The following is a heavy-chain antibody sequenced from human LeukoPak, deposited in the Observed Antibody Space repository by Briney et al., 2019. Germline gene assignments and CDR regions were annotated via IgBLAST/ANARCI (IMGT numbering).Heavy chain of an antibody. J-gene: IGHJ3*02. Sequence: TGGSLRLSCAASGFTFSNYWMSWVRQAPGKGLEWVSFISSSSSYINYADSVKGRFTISRDNAKNSLYLQMNSLRAEDTAVYYCARLCIVGTKSAFDIWGQGTMVTVSS. CDR2: ISSSSSYI. D-gene: IGHD1-26*01. CDR1: GFTFSNYW. CDR3: ARLCIVGTKSAFDI. V-gene: IGHV3-21*01.